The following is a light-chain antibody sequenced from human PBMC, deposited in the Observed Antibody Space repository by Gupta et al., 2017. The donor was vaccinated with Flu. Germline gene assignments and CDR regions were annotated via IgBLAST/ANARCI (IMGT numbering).Light chain of an antibody. Sequence: QLVLTQSPSASASLGASVKLICTLSSGHSSYAIAWPHQQPEKGPRYLMKLNSYGSHSKGDGFPDRFSGSSSGAERDLTISSLQSEDEADYYCQTWGTGPVVVGGGTKLTVL. J-gene: IGLJ2*01. CDR3: QTWGTGPVV. CDR1: SGHSSYA. V-gene: IGLV4-69*01. CDR2: LNSYGSH.